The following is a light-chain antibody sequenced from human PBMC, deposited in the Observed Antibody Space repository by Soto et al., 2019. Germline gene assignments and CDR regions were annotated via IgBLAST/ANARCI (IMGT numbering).Light chain of an antibody. Sequence: DIQMTQYPSSLSASVGDRVTITCRASQSISSYLNWYQHKPEKAPKLLISGASYLQSGVPSRFSGSGSGTDFTLTISSLQPEDFATYFCQQSYSTPRTFGQGTKLEIK. CDR1: QSISSY. V-gene: IGKV1-39*01. CDR3: QQSYSTPRT. J-gene: IGKJ2*02. CDR2: GAS.